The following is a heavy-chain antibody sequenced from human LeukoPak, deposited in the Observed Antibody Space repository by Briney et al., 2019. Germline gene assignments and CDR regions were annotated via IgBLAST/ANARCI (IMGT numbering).Heavy chain of an antibody. D-gene: IGHD2-2*01. Sequence: PSETLSLTRTISGSISGYYWSWIRQPPGKGLEWIGYIYTSGSTNYNPSLESRVTISVDTSRNQFSLDLSSVTAADTAVYYRARQKCTSASCLTKNAFDIWGQGTMVTVSS. J-gene: IGHJ3*02. CDR1: GSISGYY. V-gene: IGHV4-4*09. CDR3: ARQKCTSASCLTKNAFDI. CDR2: IYTSGST.